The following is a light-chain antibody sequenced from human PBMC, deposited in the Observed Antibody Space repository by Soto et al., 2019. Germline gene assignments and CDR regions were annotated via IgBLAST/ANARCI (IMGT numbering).Light chain of an antibody. Sequence: QSVLTQPASVSGSPGQSITISCTGTSSDVGGYNFVSWYQQQPGKAPKLMVYEVTNRPSGVSYRFSGSKSGNTASLTISGLQAEDEADYYCAAWDDSLNGYVVFGGGTKLTVL. V-gene: IGLV2-14*01. CDR1: SSDVGGYNF. CDR2: EVT. CDR3: AAWDDSLNGYVV. J-gene: IGLJ2*01.